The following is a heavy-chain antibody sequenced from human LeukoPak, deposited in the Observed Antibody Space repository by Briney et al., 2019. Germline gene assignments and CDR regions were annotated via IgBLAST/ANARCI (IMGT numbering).Heavy chain of an antibody. CDR3: ARGTYYYDSGSYYRSRDYYYYMDV. CDR2: IYYSGST. J-gene: IGHJ6*03. Sequence: KSSETLSLTCTVSGGSISSSSYYWGWIRQPPGKGLEWIGSIYYSGSTYYNPSLKSRVTISVDTSKNQFSLKLSSVTAADTAVYYCARGTYYYDSGSYYRSRDYYYYMDVWGKGTTVTVSS. CDR1: GGSISSSSYY. D-gene: IGHD3-10*01. V-gene: IGHV4-39*07.